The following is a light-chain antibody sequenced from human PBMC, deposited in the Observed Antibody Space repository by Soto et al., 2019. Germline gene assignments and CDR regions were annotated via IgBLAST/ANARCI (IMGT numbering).Light chain of an antibody. CDR1: SSNIGSNT. CDR3: AAWDDSLVWV. V-gene: IGLV1-44*01. CDR2: SNN. J-gene: IGLJ3*02. Sequence: QSVLTQPPSVSGTPGQRVTISCSGSSSNIGSNTVNWYQQLPGTAPKLRIHSNNQRPSGVPDRFSGSKSGTSASLAISGLQSEDEADYYCAAWDDSLVWVFGGGTKLTVL.